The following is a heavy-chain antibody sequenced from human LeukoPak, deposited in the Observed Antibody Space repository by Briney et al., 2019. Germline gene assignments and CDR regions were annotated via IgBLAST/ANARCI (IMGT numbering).Heavy chain of an antibody. CDR2: ISAYNGNT. J-gene: IGHJ3*02. CDR3: AREGDSSDAFDI. CDR1: GYTFTSYG. V-gene: IGHV1-18*01. Sequence: ASVKVSCKASGYTFTSYGISWVRQAPGQGLEWMGWISAYNGNTNYSQKFQGRVTMTTDTPTSTAYMALRSLRSDDSAVYYCAREGDSSDAFDIWGQGTMVTVSS. D-gene: IGHD3-22*01.